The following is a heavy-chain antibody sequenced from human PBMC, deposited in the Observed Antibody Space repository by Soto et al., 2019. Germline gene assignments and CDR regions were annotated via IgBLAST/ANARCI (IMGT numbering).Heavy chain of an antibody. CDR3: ARDASGPFDY. D-gene: IGHD6-19*01. Sequence: GGSLRLSCSVAGFTVSDSMSWVRQAPGKGLECVSFIHSDGSTHYTDSVRGRFTISRDNSKNTLYLQMDRLRVDDTAVYFCARDASGPFDYWGQGALVTVSS. V-gene: IGHV3-53*01. CDR2: IHSDGST. J-gene: IGHJ4*02. CDR1: GFTVSDS.